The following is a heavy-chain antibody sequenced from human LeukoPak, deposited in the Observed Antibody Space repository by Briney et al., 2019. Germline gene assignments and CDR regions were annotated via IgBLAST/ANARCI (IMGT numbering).Heavy chain of an antibody. CDR3: TIWSP. V-gene: IGHV3-15*01. Sequence: GGSLRLSCAASGFTFSNAWMSWVRQAPGKGLEWVGRITSKTDGGTTDYAAPVKGRFTISRDDSKNTLYLQMNSLKTEDTAVYYCTIWSPWGQGTLVTVSS. J-gene: IGHJ5*02. CDR1: GFTFSNAW. D-gene: IGHD1-1*01. CDR2: ITSKTDGGTT.